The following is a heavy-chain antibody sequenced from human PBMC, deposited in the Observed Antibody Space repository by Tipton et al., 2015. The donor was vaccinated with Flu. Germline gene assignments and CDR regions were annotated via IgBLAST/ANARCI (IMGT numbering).Heavy chain of an antibody. D-gene: IGHD6-19*01. J-gene: IGHJ4*02. CDR1: GFTFRRYG. CDR2: FSVTGGR. CDR3: AKVIPEHVAGLDY. V-gene: IGHV3-23*01. Sequence: GSLRLSCAVSGFTFRRYGMSWVRQAPGKGLEWVAGFSVTGGRYFADSVKGRFTISRDDFKNILSLQMNSLRAEDTAVYYCAKVIPEHVAGLDYWGKGTLVTVSS.